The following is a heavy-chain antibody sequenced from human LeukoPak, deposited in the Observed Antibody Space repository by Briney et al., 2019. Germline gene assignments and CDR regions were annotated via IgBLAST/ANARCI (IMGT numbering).Heavy chain of an antibody. CDR3: ARERSYYGSGSNDY. Sequence: ASVKVSCKASGYTFTSYGISWVRQVPGQGLEWMGWISAYNGNTNYAQKLQGRVTMTTDTSTSTAYMELRSLRSDDTAVYYCARERSYYGSGSNDYWGQGTLVTVSS. V-gene: IGHV1-18*01. J-gene: IGHJ4*02. CDR1: GYTFTSYG. D-gene: IGHD3-10*01. CDR2: ISAYNGNT.